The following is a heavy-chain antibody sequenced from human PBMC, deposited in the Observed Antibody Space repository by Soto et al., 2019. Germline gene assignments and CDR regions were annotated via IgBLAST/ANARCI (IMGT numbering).Heavy chain of an antibody. J-gene: IGHJ6*02. CDR2: TYYRSKWYN. V-gene: IGHV6-1*01. D-gene: IGHD1-7*01. CDR3: ARVNWNLGYYGMDV. Sequence: PSQTLSLTCAISGDSVSSNSAAWNGIRQSPSRGLEWLGRTYYRSKWYNDYAVSVKSRITINPDTSKNQFSLQLNSVTPEDTAVYYWARVNWNLGYYGMDVWGQGTTVTVSS. CDR1: GDSVSSNSAA.